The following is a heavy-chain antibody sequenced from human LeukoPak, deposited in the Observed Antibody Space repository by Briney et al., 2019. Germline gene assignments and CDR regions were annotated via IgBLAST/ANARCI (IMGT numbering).Heavy chain of an antibody. J-gene: IGHJ1*01. V-gene: IGHV3-7*01. D-gene: IGHD1-26*01. CDR1: GFTFSSFW. CDR3: GTGRYRIRN. Sequence: GGSLRLSCAASGFTFSSFWMSWVRQAPGKGLEWVATMHQDGSEKYYVDSVNGRFTISRDNAKNSLYLQLNGLRAEDTAVYHRGTGRYRIRNWGQGTLVTVSS. CDR2: MHQDGSEK.